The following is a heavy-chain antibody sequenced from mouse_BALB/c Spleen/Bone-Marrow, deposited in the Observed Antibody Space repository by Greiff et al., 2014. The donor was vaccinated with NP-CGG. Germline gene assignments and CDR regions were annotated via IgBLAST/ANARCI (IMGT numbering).Heavy chain of an antibody. CDR2: IWSDGST. V-gene: IGHV2-6-2*01. J-gene: IGHJ4*01. Sequence: VKLMESGPDLVAPSGFSLTSYGLHWVRQPPGKGLEWLGVIWSDGSTTYNSALKSRLSISKDNSKRQVLLKMNSLQTDDTAMYYCARSGTDYAMDYWGQGTSVTVSS. CDR1: GFSLTSYG. D-gene: IGHD4-1*01. CDR3: ARSGTDYAMDY.